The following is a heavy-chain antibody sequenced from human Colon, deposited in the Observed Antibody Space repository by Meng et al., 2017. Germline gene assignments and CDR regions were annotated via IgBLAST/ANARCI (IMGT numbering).Heavy chain of an antibody. Sequence: QGQLPQWGAGLVKPSETLSLTCAVYGGSFSGYYWSWIRQPPGKGLEWIGEINHSGSTNYNPSLKSRVTISVDTSKNQFSLKLSSVTAADTAVYYCARERLSSGWYGGRWFDPWGQGTLVTVSS. V-gene: IGHV4-34*01. CDR2: INHSGST. J-gene: IGHJ5*02. CDR3: ARERLSSGWYGGRWFDP. D-gene: IGHD6-19*01. CDR1: GGSFSGYY.